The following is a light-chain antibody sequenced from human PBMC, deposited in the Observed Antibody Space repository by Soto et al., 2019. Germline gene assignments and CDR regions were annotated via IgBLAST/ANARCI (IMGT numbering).Light chain of an antibody. CDR1: QGIGND. V-gene: IGKV1-6*01. Sequence: AIQMTQSPSSLSASVGDRVTITCRASQGIGNDLGWYQQKPGKAPKLLIYAASNLQSGVPSRFSGSGSGTDFTLTISSLQAEDVAVYYCQQYYNTPLSFGGGTKVDIK. CDR3: QQYYNTPLS. J-gene: IGKJ4*01. CDR2: AAS.